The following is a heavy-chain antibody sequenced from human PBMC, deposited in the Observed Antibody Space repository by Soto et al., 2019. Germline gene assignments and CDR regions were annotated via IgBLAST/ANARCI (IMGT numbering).Heavy chain of an antibody. CDR1: GFSFTAYG. CDR2: VSTNDDRT. CDR3: ARELNTESSAYYSFAF. V-gene: IGHV1-18*01. J-gene: IGHJ4*02. Sequence: QVQMVQSGPEVRMPGASVKVSCKTSGFSFTAYGLAWLRQAPGQRPEWMGWVSTNDDRTNYAQKFQGRVTMTTDRSTTTTYMELRGLRVDDTAFYYCARELNTESSAYYSFAFWGQGTLVTVSS. D-gene: IGHD3-22*01.